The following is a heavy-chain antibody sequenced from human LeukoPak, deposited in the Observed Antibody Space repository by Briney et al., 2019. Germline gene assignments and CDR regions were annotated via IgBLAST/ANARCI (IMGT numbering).Heavy chain of an antibody. V-gene: IGHV1-58*01. J-gene: IGHJ4*02. CDR2: IVVGSGNT. Sequence: ASVKVFCKASGFTFTSSAVQWVRQARGQRLEWIGWIVVGSGNTNYAQKFQERVTITRDMSTSTAYMELSSLRSEDTAVYYYAAGAPRTFLDDFWSGPRPFDYWGQGTLVTVSS. CDR1: GFTFTSSA. D-gene: IGHD3-3*01. CDR3: AAGAPRTFLDDFWSGPRPFDY.